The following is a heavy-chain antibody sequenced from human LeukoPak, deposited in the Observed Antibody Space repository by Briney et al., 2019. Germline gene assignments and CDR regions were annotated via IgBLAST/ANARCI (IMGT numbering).Heavy chain of an antibody. CDR1: GFTFSSYA. Sequence: GGSLRLSCAAPGFTFSSYAMSWVRLAPGKGPEWVSGIGNSGDRTFYADSVKGRFTISRDNSKNTLYLQMNSLRVEDTALYYCAKGGVWGQGIAVTVSS. CDR2: IGNSGDRT. CDR3: AKGGV. J-gene: IGHJ6*02. V-gene: IGHV3-23*01.